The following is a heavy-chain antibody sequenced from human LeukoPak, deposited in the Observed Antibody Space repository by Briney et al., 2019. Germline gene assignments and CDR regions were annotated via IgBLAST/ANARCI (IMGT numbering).Heavy chain of an antibody. CDR3: ARGVVFVPRYWYYYYYYMDV. V-gene: IGHV4-34*01. Sequence: PSETLSLTCAVYGGSFSGYYWSWIRQPPGKGLEWIGEINHSGSTNYNPSLKSRVTISVDTSKNQFSLKLSSVTAADTAVYYCARGVVFVPRYWYYYYYYMDVLGKGTKVTVSS. J-gene: IGHJ6*03. D-gene: IGHD6-6*01. CDR2: INHSGST. CDR1: GGSFSGYY.